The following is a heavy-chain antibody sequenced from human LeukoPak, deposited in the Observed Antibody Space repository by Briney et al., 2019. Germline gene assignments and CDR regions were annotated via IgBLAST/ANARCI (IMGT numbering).Heavy chain of an antibody. CDR3: ASGEAAKPLNFDY. D-gene: IGHD3-10*01. CDR1: GGSISSYY. Sequence: PSETLSLTCTVSGGSISSYYWSWIRQPPGKGLEWTGYIYTSGSTNYNPSLKSRVTISVDTSKNQFSLKLSSVTAADTAVYYCASGEAAKPLNFDYWGQGTLVTVSS. J-gene: IGHJ4*02. V-gene: IGHV4-4*09. CDR2: IYTSGST.